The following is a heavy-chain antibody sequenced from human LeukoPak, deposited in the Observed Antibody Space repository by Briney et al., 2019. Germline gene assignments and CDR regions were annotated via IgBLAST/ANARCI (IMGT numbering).Heavy chain of an antibody. D-gene: IGHD1-20*01. CDR1: GGSIRSYY. J-gene: IGHJ4*02. Sequence: SETLSLTCTVSGGSIRSYYGSWIRHPPGKGLEWIGFIYYSGITTYNPSLKSRVTISVDTSRNQFSLKMNSMTAADTALYYCAAGRMITEVNVLDYWGQGTLVTVSS. CDR2: IYYSGIT. CDR3: AAGRMITEVNVLDY. V-gene: IGHV4-59*08.